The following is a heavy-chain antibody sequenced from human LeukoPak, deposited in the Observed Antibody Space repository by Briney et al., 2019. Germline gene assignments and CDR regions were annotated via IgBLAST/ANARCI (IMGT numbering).Heavy chain of an antibody. CDR2: IYTSGST. CDR3: ARDLSRIQLWFGENWFDP. CDR1: GGSISSYY. D-gene: IGHD5-18*01. J-gene: IGHJ5*02. V-gene: IGHV4-4*07. Sequence: SETLSLTCTVSGGSISSYYWSWLRQPAGKGLEWIGRIYTSGSTNYNPSLKSRVTMSVDTSKNQFSLKLSSVTAADTAVYYCARDLSRIQLWFGENWFDPWGQGTLVTVSS.